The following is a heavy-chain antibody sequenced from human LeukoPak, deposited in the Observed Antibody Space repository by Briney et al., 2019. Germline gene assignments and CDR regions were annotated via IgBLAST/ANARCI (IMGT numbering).Heavy chain of an antibody. Sequence: GGTLRLSCAASGFTLSSYWMSWVRQAPGKGLEWVANINQYGSEKYYVDSVKRRITISRDNAKTPLYLQMYSLRAEDTAVYYCVTERGWLYPTSYYYMDVWGKGNTVTMSS. CDR2: INQYGSEK. CDR1: GFTLSSYW. V-gene: IGHV3-7*01. D-gene: IGHD6-19*01. CDR3: VTERGWLYPTSYYYMDV. J-gene: IGHJ6*03.